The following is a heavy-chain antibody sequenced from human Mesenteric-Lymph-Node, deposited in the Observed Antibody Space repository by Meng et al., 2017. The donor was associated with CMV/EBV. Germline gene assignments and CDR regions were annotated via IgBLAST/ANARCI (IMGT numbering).Heavy chain of an antibody. D-gene: IGHD3-9*01. J-gene: IGHJ4*02. Sequence: KASGYTFVNYAVNWVRQAPGQGLEWMGWINTNTGNPTYAQDFTGRFVFSLDTSVNTAYLQISSLKAEDTAVYYCARRPDILTGYYPYWGQGTLVTVSS. CDR2: INTNTGNP. V-gene: IGHV7-4-1*02. CDR1: GYTFVNYA. CDR3: ARRPDILTGYYPY.